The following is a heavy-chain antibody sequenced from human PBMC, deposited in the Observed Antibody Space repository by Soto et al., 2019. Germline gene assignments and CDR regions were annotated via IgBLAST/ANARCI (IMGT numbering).Heavy chain of an antibody. CDR2: MNPNTGNS. D-gene: IGHD1-1*01. CDR3: ARRAETNGWNGFGADKYYFDF. J-gene: IGHJ4*02. CDR1: GYTFTSYD. V-gene: IGHV1-8*01. Sequence: GASVKVSCKASGYTFTSYDIYWVRQATGQGLEWMGWMNPNTGNSCYAQKFQGRVTMTSDTSISTAHMELSSLRSDDTAVYYCARRAETNGWNGFGADKYYFDFWGQGTLVTVSS.